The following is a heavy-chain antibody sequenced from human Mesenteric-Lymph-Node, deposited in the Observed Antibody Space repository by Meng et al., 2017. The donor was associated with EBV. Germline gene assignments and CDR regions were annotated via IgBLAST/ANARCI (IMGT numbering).Heavy chain of an antibody. CDR3: ASGYSAYDAPLYFDY. V-gene: IGHV4-30-2*01. J-gene: IGHJ4*02. CDR2: IYDSGIT. Sequence: QLQLQESGSGLGKPSQTLSLTCAVSGGSISSGGYSWSWIRQPPGMGLEWIGYIYDSGITYYNPSLKSRVTISVDRSKNQFSLKLNSVTAADTAVYYCASGYSAYDAPLYFDYWGQGALVTVSS. D-gene: IGHD5-12*01. CDR1: GGSISSGGYS.